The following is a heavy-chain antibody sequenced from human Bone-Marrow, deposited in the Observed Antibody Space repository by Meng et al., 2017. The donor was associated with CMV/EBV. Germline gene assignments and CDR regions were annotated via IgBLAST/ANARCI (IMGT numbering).Heavy chain of an antibody. CDR3: TTEEEPYGSGSYCLGGAFDI. V-gene: IGHV3-15*01. CDR2: IKSKTDGGTT. J-gene: IGHJ3*02. CDR1: GFTFSNAW. D-gene: IGHD3-10*01. Sequence: GESLKIACAASGFTFSNAWMSWARQAPGKGLEWVGRIKSKTDGGTTDYAAPVKGRFTISRDDSKNTLYLQMNSLKTEDTAVYYCTTEEEPYGSGSYCLGGAFDICGQGPMVTVSS.